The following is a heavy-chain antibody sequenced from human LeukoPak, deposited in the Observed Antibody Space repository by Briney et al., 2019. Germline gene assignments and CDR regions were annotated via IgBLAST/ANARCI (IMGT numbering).Heavy chain of an antibody. CDR2: ISYDGSNK. D-gene: IGHD4-17*01. V-gene: IGHV3-30-3*01. CDR1: GFTFSSYA. Sequence: PGGSLRLSCAASGFTFSSYAMHWVRHAPGKGLEWVAVISYDGSNKYYADSVKGGFTIFRDNSKNTLYLQMNSLRAEDTAVYYCARDYWVPMTTVTTGIDYWGQGTLITVSS. J-gene: IGHJ4*02. CDR3: ARDYWVPMTTVTTGIDY.